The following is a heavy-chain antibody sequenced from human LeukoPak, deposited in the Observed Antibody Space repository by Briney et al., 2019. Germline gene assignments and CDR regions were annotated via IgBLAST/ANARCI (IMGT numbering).Heavy chain of an antibody. D-gene: IGHD5-12*01. CDR1: GYTFSNYD. V-gene: IGHV1-8*03. Sequence: ASVKVSCKASGYTFSNYDINWVRQATGQGLEWMGWMNPDSGNAGYAQKFQGRVTITRNTSISTAYMELSSLRSEDTAVYYCARGGRGYSGYDSFLDPCYYYMDVWGKGTTVTVSS. CDR3: ARGGRGYSGYDSFLDPCYYYMDV. CDR2: MNPDSGNA. J-gene: IGHJ6*03.